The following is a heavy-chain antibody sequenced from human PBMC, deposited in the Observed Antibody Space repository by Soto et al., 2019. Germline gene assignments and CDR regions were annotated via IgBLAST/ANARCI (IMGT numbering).Heavy chain of an antibody. D-gene: IGHD2-2*01. CDR2: ISWNSGSI. CDR3: AKEVCSSTSCYDAFDI. V-gene: IGHV3-9*01. Sequence: SLRLSCAASGFTFDDYAMHWVRQAPGKGLEWVSDISWNSGSIGYADSVKGRFTISRDNAKNSLYLQMNSLRAEDTALYYCAKEVCSSTSCYDAFDIWGQGTMVTVS. CDR1: GFTFDDYA. J-gene: IGHJ3*02.